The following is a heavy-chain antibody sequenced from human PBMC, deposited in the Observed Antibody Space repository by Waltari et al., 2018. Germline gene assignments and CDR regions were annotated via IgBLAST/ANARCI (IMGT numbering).Heavy chain of an antibody. J-gene: IGHJ4*02. D-gene: IGHD3-3*02. CDR3: ARDLSPGTFDY. Sequence: QVQLVQSGAEVKKPGSSVKISCKASGYLFANYYMHRVRQAPGQGLEWVGIINPTGLSTTYAHKFQGRVTMTRDTSTSTVYMELSSLTSEDTAVYYCARDLSPGTFDYWGQGSLVTVSS. CDR1: GYLFANYY. V-gene: IGHV1-46*01. CDR2: INPTGLST.